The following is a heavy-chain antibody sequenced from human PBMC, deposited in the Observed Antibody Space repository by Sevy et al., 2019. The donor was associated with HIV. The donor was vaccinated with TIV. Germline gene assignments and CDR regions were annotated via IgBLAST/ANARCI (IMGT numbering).Heavy chain of an antibody. J-gene: IGHJ3*01. Sequence: GGSLRLSCAASGFTFNTHAMNWVRQAPGKGLEWVSAISGPGYSTHYADSVKGRFTISRDNSKNTLYLQMNSLRADDTAVYYCAKALNPALESMIEVIFPTLKGFDVWGQGTMVTVSS. CDR3: AKALNPALESMIEVIFPTLKGFDV. CDR2: ISGPGYST. V-gene: IGHV3-23*01. CDR1: GFTFNTHA. D-gene: IGHD3-22*01.